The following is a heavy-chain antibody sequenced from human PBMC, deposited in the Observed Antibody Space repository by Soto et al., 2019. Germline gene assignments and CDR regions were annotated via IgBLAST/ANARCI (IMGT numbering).Heavy chain of an antibody. CDR2: ISASGFNK. J-gene: IGHJ6*02. Sequence: GESLKISCVTSGFTFNNFGMKWVRQAPGKGLEWVSSISASGFNKYYADSVKGRFTISRDNSKNTLYLQMNSLRVEDTAVYYCARGDGDYVYYYYGMDVWGQGTTVTVSS. V-gene: IGHV3-23*01. CDR1: GFTFNNFG. D-gene: IGHD4-17*01. CDR3: ARGDGDYVYYYYGMDV.